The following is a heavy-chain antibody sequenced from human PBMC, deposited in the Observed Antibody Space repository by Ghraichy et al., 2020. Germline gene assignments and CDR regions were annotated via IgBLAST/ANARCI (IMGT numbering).Heavy chain of an antibody. CDR1: GFTFSSYA. J-gene: IGHJ2*01. D-gene: IGHD2-15*01. CDR2: ISGSGGST. Sequence: GGSLRLSCAASGFTFSSYAMSWVRQAPGKGLEWVSAISGSGGSTYYADSVKGRFTISRDNSKNKLYLQMKSLRAEDTAVYYCAKDTSLGRDCSGGSCYSWYFDLWGRGTLVTVSS. V-gene: IGHV3-23*01. CDR3: AKDTSLGRDCSGGSCYSWYFDL.